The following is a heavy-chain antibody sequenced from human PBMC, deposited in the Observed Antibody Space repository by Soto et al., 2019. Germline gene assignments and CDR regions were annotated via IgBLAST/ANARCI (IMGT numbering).Heavy chain of an antibody. V-gene: IGHV3-64D*06. J-gene: IGHJ4*02. Sequence: GGSLRLSCSASGFTFSSYAMHWVRQAPGKGLEYVSAISSNGGSTYYADPVKGRFTISRDNSKNTLYLQMSSLRAEDTAVYYCGTYYDFWSGYLDYWGQGTLVTVSS. CDR1: GFTFSSYA. CDR2: ISSNGGST. D-gene: IGHD3-3*01. CDR3: GTYYDFWSGYLDY.